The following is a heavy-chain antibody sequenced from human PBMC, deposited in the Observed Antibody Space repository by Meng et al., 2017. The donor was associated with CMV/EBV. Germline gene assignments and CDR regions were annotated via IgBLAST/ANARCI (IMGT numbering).Heavy chain of an antibody. CDR3: AREGGIVVVPAAPGWFDP. D-gene: IGHD2-2*01. CDR2: IIPILGTA. Sequence: HVQRVSAGAEVKKPGSPVKVSCKASGGTFSSYAISWVRQAPGQGLEWMGGIIPILGTANYAQKFPGRVTITADESTSTAYMELSSLRSEDTAVYYCAREGGIVVVPAAPGWFDPWGQGTLVTVSS. CDR1: GGTFSSYA. V-gene: IGHV1-69*11. J-gene: IGHJ5*02.